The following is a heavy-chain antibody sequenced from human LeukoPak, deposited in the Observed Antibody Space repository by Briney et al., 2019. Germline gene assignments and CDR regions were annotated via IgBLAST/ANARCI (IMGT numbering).Heavy chain of an antibody. J-gene: IGHJ3*02. CDR2: IYYSGST. CDR1: GGSISSSSYY. Sequence: PSETLSLTCTVSGGSISSSSYYWGWIRQPPGKGLEWIGSIYYSGSTYYNPSLKSRVTISVDTSKNQFSLKLSSVTAADTAVYYCARTSGGIAAAGTYAFDIWGQGTMVTVSS. CDR3: ARTSGGIAAAGTYAFDI. V-gene: IGHV4-39*07. D-gene: IGHD6-13*01.